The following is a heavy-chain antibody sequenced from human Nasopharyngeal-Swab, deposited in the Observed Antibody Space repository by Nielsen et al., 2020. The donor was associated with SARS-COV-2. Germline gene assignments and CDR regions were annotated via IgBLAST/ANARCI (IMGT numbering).Heavy chain of an antibody. V-gene: IGHV3-30*18. J-gene: IGHJ6*02. CDR2: ISYDGINK. D-gene: IGHD3-3*01. Sequence: GESLTISCTASGFIFSNYGMHWVRQAPGKGLEWVAVISYDGINKYNADSVKGRFTISRDNSKDTLYLQMNSLRPEDTAVYYCAKEGPGMFGVVGLDVWGQGTTVTVSS. CDR3: AKEGPGMFGVVGLDV. CDR1: GFIFSNYG.